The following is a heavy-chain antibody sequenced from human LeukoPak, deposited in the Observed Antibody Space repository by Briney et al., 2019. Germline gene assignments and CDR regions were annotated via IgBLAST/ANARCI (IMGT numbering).Heavy chain of an antibody. V-gene: IGHV3-48*01. Sequence: PGGSLRLSCAASGFTFSSYSMNWVRQAPGKGLEWVSYIRSSSSTIYYADSVKGRFTISTDNANNSLYLQMNSLRAEDTAVYYCARSLRNAFDIWSQGTMVTVSS. CDR2: IRSSSSTI. D-gene: IGHD3-3*01. CDR1: GFTFSSYS. CDR3: ARSLRNAFDI. J-gene: IGHJ3*02.